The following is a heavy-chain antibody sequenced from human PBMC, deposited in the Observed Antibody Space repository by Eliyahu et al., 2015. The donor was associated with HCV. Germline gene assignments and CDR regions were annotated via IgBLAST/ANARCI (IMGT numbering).Heavy chain of an antibody. CDR1: GGXXXXYY. D-gene: IGHD6-19*01. CDR2: IHYSGST. CDR3: ASGGGGIAVAGTGGWFDP. Sequence: QVQLQESGPGLVKPSETLSLTCTVSGGXXXXYYWXWIRQPPGKGLEWIGYIHYSGSTNYNPSLKSRVTISVDPSKNQFSLKLTSVTAADTAVYYCASGGGGIAVAGTGGWFDPWGQGTLVTVSS. V-gene: IGHV4-59*01. J-gene: IGHJ5*02.